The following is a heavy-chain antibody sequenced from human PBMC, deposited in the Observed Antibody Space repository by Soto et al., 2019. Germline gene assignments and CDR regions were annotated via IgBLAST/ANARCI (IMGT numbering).Heavy chain of an antibody. D-gene: IGHD6-13*01. Sequence: EVQLVGSGGALVQPGESLRLSCEASGFSFSNYWMTWVRQAPGKGLEWVANIRRDGGATSYLDSVRGRFTISRDNAENSLYLQMNSLRAEDTALYYCARDVSPGSSSLYLDAFDIWGQGTMVTVSS. V-gene: IGHV3-7*05. CDR3: ARDVSPGSSSLYLDAFDI. CDR1: GFSFSNYW. J-gene: IGHJ3*02. CDR2: IRRDGGAT.